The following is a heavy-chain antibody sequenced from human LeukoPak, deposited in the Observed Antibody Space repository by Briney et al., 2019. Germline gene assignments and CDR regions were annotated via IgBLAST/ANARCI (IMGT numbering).Heavy chain of an antibody. CDR2: ISGSGGRT. CDR3: AKTDSSDYSYYFDY. CDR1: GFTFSSYA. V-gene: IGHV3-23*01. Sequence: GGSLRLSCAASGFTFSSYAMSWVRQAPGKGLEWVSAISGSGGRTYYADSVKGRFTISRDNSKNTLYPQMKSLRAEDTAVYYCAKTDSSDYSYYFDYWGQGTLVTVSS. D-gene: IGHD3-22*01. J-gene: IGHJ4*02.